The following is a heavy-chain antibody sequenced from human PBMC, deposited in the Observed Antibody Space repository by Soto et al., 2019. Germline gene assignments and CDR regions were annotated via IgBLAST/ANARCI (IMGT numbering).Heavy chain of an antibody. D-gene: IGHD1-7*01. CDR2: IGTAGDT. CDR1: GFTFSSYD. J-gene: IGHJ6*02. CDR3: ARGITGTNERYYYYYYGMDV. V-gene: IGHV3-13*01. Sequence: GGSLRLSCAASGFTFSSYDMHWVRQATGKGLEWVSAIGTAGDTYYPGSVKGRFTISRENAKNSLYLQMNSLRAEDTAVYYWARGITGTNERYYYYYYGMDVWGQGTTVTVSS.